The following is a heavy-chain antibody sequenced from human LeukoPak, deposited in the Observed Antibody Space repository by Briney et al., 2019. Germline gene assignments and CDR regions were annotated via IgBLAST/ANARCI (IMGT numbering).Heavy chain of an antibody. J-gene: IGHJ6*03. Sequence: GGSLRLSCAASGFTFSSYWMSWVRQAPGKGLEWVANIKQDGSEKYYVDSVKGRFTISRDNAKNSLYLQMNSLRAEDTAVYYCAREGSHRRGYYYYYMDVWGKGTTVTVSS. CDR1: GFTFSSYW. CDR3: AREGSHRRGYYYYYMDV. V-gene: IGHV3-7*01. CDR2: IKQDGSEK. D-gene: IGHD4-23*01.